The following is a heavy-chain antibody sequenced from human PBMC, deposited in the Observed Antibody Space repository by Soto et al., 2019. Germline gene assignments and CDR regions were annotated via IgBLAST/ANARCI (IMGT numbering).Heavy chain of an antibody. D-gene: IGHD5-18*01. J-gene: IGHJ4*02. CDR2: INHSGST. V-gene: IGHV4-34*01. CDR1: GGSFSGYY. CDR3: ASGIQLWLLDY. Sequence: SETLSLTCAVYGGSFSGYYWSWIRQPPGKGLEWIGEINHSGSTNYNPSLKSRVTISVDTSKNQFSLKLSSVTAADTAVYYCASGIQLWLLDYWGQGTLVTVSS.